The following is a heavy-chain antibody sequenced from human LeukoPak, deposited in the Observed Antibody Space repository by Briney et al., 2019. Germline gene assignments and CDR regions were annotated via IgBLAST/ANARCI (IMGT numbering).Heavy chain of an antibody. CDR1: GASIRSNNW. J-gene: IGHJ4*02. CDR2: SYHSGST. D-gene: IGHD3-10*01. V-gene: IGHV4-4*02. CDR3: ARVSDKIRGVSDY. Sequence: SETLSLTCTVSGASIRSNNWWTWVRQPPGKGLEWIGESYHSGSTNYNPSLKSRVTISVDKSKNQFSLKLSSVTAADTAVYYCARVSDKIRGVSDYWGQGTLVTVFS.